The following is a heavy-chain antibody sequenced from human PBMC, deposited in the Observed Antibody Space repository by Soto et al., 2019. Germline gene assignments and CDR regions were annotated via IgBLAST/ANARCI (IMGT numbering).Heavy chain of an antibody. CDR2: MNPNSGNT. D-gene: IGHD3-10*01. CDR3: ARILSYYYGSGSYYNFDY. V-gene: IGHV1-8*01. J-gene: IGHJ4*02. Sequence: ASVKVSCKASGYTFTSYDINWVRQATGQGLEWMGWMNPNSGNTGYAQKFQGRVTMTRNTSISTAYMELSSLRSEDTAVYYCARILSYYYGSGSYYNFDYWGQGTLVTVSS. CDR1: GYTFTSYD.